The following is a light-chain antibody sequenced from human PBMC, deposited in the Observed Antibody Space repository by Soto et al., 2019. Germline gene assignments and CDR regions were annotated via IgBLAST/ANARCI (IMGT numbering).Light chain of an antibody. CDR1: NSDIGAFTY. CDR2: DVT. J-gene: IGLJ2*01. V-gene: IGLV2-8*01. Sequence: QSALSHPPSASGSPGQSVTISCTGTNSDIGAFTYVSWYQQHPGRAPRLIIYDVTKRPSGVPDRFSGSKSGNTASLTVSGLHVDDEADYFCSSYAVNKKLLFGGGTKLTVL. CDR3: SSYAVNKKLL.